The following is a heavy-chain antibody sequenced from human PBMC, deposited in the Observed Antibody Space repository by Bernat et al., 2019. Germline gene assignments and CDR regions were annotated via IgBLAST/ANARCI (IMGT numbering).Heavy chain of an antibody. V-gene: IGHV3-23*01. D-gene: IGHD4-17*01. CDR3: VKVGFGDYGVGLDY. CDR2: ISGSGGST. CDR1: GFTFSTYA. J-gene: IGHJ4*02. Sequence: EVQLLESGGGLVQPGGSLRLSCAASGFTFSTYAMSWLRQAPGQGLEWVSAISGSGGSTYYADSVKGRFTISRDNSKNTLYLQMNSLRAEDTAVYYCVKVGFGDYGVGLDYWGQGTLVTVSS.